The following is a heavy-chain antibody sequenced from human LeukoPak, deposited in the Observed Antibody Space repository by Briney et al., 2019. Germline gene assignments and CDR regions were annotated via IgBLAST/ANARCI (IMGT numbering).Heavy chain of an antibody. J-gene: IGHJ4*02. CDR2: IKQDGSEK. V-gene: IGHV3-7*01. Sequence: GGSLRLSCVASGFTFSSYWVTWDRQAPGKGLEWVGNIKQDGSEKYYLDSVKGRFTISRDNAKNSVYLQMNGLRVEDTAVYYCARDFRFHDDYWGQGTLVTVSS. CDR1: GFTFSSYW. CDR3: ARDFRFHDDY.